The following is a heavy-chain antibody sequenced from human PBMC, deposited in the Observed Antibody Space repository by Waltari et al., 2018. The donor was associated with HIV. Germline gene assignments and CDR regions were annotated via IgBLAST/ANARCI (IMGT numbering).Heavy chain of an antibody. CDR1: GTLVSDNY. D-gene: IGHD3-3*01. CDR2: VYGDGTT. Sequence: EVQLVQIGGGVVSPSESVRLSCAGSGTLVSDNYRLWIRQAPGKGLEWVAVVYGDGTTYYADSVKGRFVVSRDKAKNMFFLQMDYPRGADSATYFCARGIRYYAPWGQGVLVSVS. J-gene: IGHJ5*02. CDR3: ARGIRYYAP. V-gene: IGHV3-53*02.